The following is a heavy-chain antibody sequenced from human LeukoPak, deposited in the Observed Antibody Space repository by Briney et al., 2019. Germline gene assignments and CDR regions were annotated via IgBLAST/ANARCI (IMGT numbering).Heavy chain of an antibody. J-gene: IGHJ4*02. D-gene: IGHD5-12*01. Sequence: GSLRLSCAASGFTVSSSFMSWVRQAPGKGLEWVSVIYSGGSTYYADSVKGRFTISRDNSKNTLYLQMNSLRAEDTAVYYCTTDDHATTIRGSLYWGQGTLVTVSS. CDR3: TTDDHATTIRGSLY. CDR2: IYSGGST. V-gene: IGHV3-66*01. CDR1: GFTVSSSF.